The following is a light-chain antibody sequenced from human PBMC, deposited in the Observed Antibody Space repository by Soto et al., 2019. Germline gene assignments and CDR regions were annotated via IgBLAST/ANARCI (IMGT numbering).Light chain of an antibody. V-gene: IGKV2-28*01. Sequence: DIMMSESALSLAVSTGRPTAISCRSSQILLHSNGYNDLDWYLQKPGQSPQLLIYLGSNRASGVPGRFSGSGSGTDFTLKISRVEAEDVGVYYCMQALPTPTFGQGTRLEIK. CDR3: MQALPTPT. CDR2: LGS. J-gene: IGKJ5*01. CDR1: QILLHSNGYND.